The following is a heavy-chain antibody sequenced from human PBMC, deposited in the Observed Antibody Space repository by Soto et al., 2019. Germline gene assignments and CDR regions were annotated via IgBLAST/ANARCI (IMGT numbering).Heavy chain of an antibody. CDR1: GYTLTGYY. J-gene: IGHJ3*02. D-gene: IGHD4-17*01. Sequence: ASVKVSCKASGYTLTGYYMHWVRRAPGQGLEWMGWINPNSGGTNYAQKFRGWVTMTRDTSISTAYMELSRLRSDDTAVYYCARALPPPTVTGAFDIWGQGTMVTVSS. CDR2: INPNSGGT. CDR3: ARALPPPTVTGAFDI. V-gene: IGHV1-2*04.